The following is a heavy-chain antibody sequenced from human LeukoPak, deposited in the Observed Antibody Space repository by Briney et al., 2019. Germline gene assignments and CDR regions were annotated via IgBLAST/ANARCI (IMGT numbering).Heavy chain of an antibody. D-gene: IGHD3-9*01. CDR1: GYSFTSYW. Sequence: GDSLKIPRKGSGYSFTSYWIGWARQMPGKGLEWMGIIYPGDSDTRYSPSFQAQVTISADKSISTAYLQWSSLKASDTAMYYCARRGPYDILTGYYYDYWGQGTLVTVSS. CDR3: ARRGPYDILTGYYYDY. CDR2: IYPGDSDT. V-gene: IGHV5-51*01. J-gene: IGHJ4*02.